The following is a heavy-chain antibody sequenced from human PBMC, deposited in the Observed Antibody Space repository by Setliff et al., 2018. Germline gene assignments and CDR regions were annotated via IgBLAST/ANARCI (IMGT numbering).Heavy chain of an antibody. CDR1: GASINSLSW. D-gene: IGHD1-1*01. Sequence: PSETLSLTCTVSGASINSLSWWSWVRQPPGKGLEWIGEIYSPSLKSRVTISIDKSNNQFSLKLTSMTAADTAVYYCARTGTYRYFDYWGQGALVTVSS. J-gene: IGHJ4*02. CDR2: I. V-gene: IGHV4-4*02. CDR3: ARTGTYRYFDY.